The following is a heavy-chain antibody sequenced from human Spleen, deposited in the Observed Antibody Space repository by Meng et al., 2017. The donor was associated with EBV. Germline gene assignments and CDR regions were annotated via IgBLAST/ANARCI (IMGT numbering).Heavy chain of an antibody. J-gene: IGHJ1*01. D-gene: IGHD2-2*02. CDR2: IKRRFHGCGT. Sequence: LAGSRVVLAGPGGFLRSSCLVSVITFDSLWMTCARRSTGTGLEWIDVIKRRFHGCGTEIAEHVTGRFTVSREVSKNTVNLQFTGLTIENAGVYYCTTDPPYTEGRYSQHWGQGTLVTVSS. CDR1: VITFDSLW. CDR3: TTDPPYTEGRYSQH. V-gene: IGHV3-15*01.